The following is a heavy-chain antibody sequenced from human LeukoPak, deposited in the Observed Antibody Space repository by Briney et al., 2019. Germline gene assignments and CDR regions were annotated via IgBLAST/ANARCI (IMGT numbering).Heavy chain of an antibody. J-gene: IGHJ4*02. CDR1: GGSISSYY. V-gene: IGHV4-59*01. Sequence: SETLSLTCTVSGGSISSYYWSWIRQPPGKGLEWIGYIYYSGSTNYNPSLKSRVTISIDTSKNQFSLKLTSVTAADTAVYYCAGAGNYVDWGQGTLVTVSS. CDR3: AGAGNYVD. D-gene: IGHD1-7*01. CDR2: IYYSGST.